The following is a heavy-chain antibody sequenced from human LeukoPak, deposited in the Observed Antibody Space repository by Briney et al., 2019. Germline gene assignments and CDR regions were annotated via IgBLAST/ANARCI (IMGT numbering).Heavy chain of an antibody. CDR1: GGTFSSYA. CDR2: IIPIFGTA. D-gene: IGHD1-1*01. V-gene: IGHV1-69*05. Sequence: SVKVSCKASGGTFSSYAISWVRQAPGQGLEWMGGIIPIFGTANYAQKFQGRVTIITDESTSTAYMELSSLRSEDTAVYYCARDQRGTIHGWYFDLWGRGTLVTVSS. CDR3: ARDQRGTIHGWYFDL. J-gene: IGHJ2*01.